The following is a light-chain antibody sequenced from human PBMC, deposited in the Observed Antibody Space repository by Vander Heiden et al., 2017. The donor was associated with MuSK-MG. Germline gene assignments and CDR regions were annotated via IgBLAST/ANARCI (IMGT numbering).Light chain of an antibody. CDR3: EQSDTYPCA. Sequence: DVQMTQSPSSLSASVGDTVTITCRASRDISNYVNWYQLKEGKAPKVLIYTASRLQNGVPLRFSGSGSGTDFVLTIRSLQPEDVATYFCEQSDTYPCAFGGGTKVDIK. CDR1: RDISNY. CDR2: TAS. V-gene: IGKV1-39*01. J-gene: IGKJ4*01.